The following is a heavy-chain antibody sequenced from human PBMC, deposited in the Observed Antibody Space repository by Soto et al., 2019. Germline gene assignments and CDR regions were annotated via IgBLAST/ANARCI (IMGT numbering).Heavy chain of an antibody. CDR1: GYTFTNYA. Sequence: ASVKVSCKASGYTFTNYAFTWVRQAPGQGLEWVGWISAYNGYTNYAQKLQGRVTMTTDTSTSTAYLELTGLTSDDTATYYCARKHSLDYIRWGLDPWGQGTLVTVSS. CDR3: ARKHSLDYIRWGLDP. CDR2: ISAYNGYT. V-gene: IGHV1-18*01. D-gene: IGHD4-4*01. J-gene: IGHJ5*02.